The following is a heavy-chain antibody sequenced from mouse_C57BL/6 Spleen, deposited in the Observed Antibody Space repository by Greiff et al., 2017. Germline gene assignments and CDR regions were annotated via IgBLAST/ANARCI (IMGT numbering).Heavy chain of an antibody. D-gene: IGHD1-1*01. CDR2: FYPGTGSI. CDR1: GYTFTEST. V-gene: IGHV1-62-2*01. CDR3: ARHEIFVTTGVAPYCDY. Sequence: QVQLQQSGAELVKPGASVKLSCKASGYTFTESTIHWVKPRSGQGLEWIGWFYPGTGSIKYNEKFTDKATLTAAKSSSPVYMELSRLTSEDAAVYFWARHEIFVTTGVAPYCDYWGQNATLT. J-gene: IGHJ2*01.